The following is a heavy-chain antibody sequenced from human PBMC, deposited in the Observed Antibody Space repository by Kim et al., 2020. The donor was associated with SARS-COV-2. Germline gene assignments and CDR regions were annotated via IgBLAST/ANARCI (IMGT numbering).Heavy chain of an antibody. Sequence: GGSLRLSCAASGFTLSNNVMSWVRQAPGRGLEWVSTIRAGAETTYYADSVNGRFTISRDNSKHTLYLQLNSLRADDTAVYYCAKDRGGSGWSAFDCWGQGTLVTFSS. CDR3: AKDRGGSGWSAFDC. CDR2: IRAGAETT. D-gene: IGHD6-19*01. V-gene: IGHV3-23*01. CDR1: GFTLSNNV. J-gene: IGHJ4*02.